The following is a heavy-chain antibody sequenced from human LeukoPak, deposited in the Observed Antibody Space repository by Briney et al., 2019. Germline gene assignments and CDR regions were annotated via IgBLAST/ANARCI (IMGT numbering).Heavy chain of an antibody. CDR3: AREYSSSWYGGGYWFDP. V-gene: IGHV1-2*02. Sequence: GASVKVSCKASGYTFTGYYMHWVRQAPGQGLEWMGWINPNSGGTNYAQKFQGRVTMTRDTSISTAYMELSRLRSDDTAVYYCAREYSSSWYGGGYWFDPWGQGTLVTVSS. CDR2: INPNSGGT. CDR1: GYTFTGYY. J-gene: IGHJ5*02. D-gene: IGHD6-13*01.